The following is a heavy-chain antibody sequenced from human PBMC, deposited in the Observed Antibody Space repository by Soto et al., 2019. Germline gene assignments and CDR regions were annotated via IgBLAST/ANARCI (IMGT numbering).Heavy chain of an antibody. J-gene: IGHJ6*02. CDR1: GYTFTSYG. Sequence: VGSVQVSCKASGYTFTSYGISWVRQAPGQGLEWMGWISAYNGNTNYAQKLQGRVTMTTDTSTSTAYMELRSLRSDDTAVYYCARDRLYSSGWYTIYHYYYGMDVWGQGTTVTVSS. V-gene: IGHV1-18*04. CDR3: ARDRLYSSGWYTIYHYYYGMDV. CDR2: ISAYNGNT. D-gene: IGHD6-19*01.